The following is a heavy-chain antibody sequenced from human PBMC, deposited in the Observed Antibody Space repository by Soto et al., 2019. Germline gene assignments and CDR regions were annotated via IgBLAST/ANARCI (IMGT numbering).Heavy chain of an antibody. CDR1: GFTLRTYT. Sequence: GGSLRLSCAASGFTLRTYTMNWVRQAPGKGLEWVSSISISSSDRYYADSVRGRFTISKDNARNALYLQMNSLRADDTAVYFCVRGMNPLFGGQGTLVTVSS. J-gene: IGHJ4*01. CDR3: VRGMNPLF. V-gene: IGHV3-21*06. CDR2: ISISSSDR.